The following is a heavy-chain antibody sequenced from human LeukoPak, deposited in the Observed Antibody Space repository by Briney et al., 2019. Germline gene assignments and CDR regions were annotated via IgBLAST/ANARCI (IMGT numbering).Heavy chain of an antibody. CDR1: GFTFSSCA. D-gene: IGHD3-10*01. CDR3: ARDHYYGSGSYYRNDAFDI. Sequence: TGGSLRLSCAASGFTFSSCAMHWVRQAPGKGLEWVSSISRSSSYIYYADSVKGRFTISRDNAKNSLYLQMNSLRAEDTAVYYCARDHYYGSGSYYRNDAFDIWGQGTMVTVSS. J-gene: IGHJ3*02. V-gene: IGHV3-21*01. CDR2: ISRSSSYI.